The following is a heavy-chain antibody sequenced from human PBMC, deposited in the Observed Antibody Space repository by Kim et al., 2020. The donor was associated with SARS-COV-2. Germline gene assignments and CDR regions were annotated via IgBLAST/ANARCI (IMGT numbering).Heavy chain of an antibody. Sequence: ASVKVSCKASGYTFTSYAMHWVRQAPGQRLEWMGWINAGNGNTKYSQKFQGRVTITRDTSASTAYMELSSLRSEDMAVYYCARWGYYYDSSGAIDYWGQGTLVTVSS. CDR3: ARWGYYYDSSGAIDY. J-gene: IGHJ4*02. CDR2: INAGNGNT. D-gene: IGHD3-22*01. V-gene: IGHV1-3*01. CDR1: GYTFTSYA.